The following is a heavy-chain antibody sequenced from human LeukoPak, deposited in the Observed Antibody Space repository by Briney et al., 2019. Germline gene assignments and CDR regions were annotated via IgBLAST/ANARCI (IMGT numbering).Heavy chain of an antibody. CDR2: ISGSGGST. V-gene: IGHV3-23*01. D-gene: IGHD5-18*01. J-gene: IGHJ4*02. Sequence: PGGSLRLSCAASGFTFSSYAMSWVRQAPGKGLEWVSAISGSGGSTYYADSVKGRFTISRDNSKNTLYLQMNSLRAEDAAVYYCAKDNRIQLWEPFDYWGQGTLVTVSS. CDR1: GFTFSSYA. CDR3: AKDNRIQLWEPFDY.